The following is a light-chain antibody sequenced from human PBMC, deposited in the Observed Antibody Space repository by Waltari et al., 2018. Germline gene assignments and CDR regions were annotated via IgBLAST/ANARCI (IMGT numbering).Light chain of an antibody. CDR1: ALAKQF. CDR2: RDT. V-gene: IGLV3-25*03. J-gene: IGLJ3*02. CDR3: QSADNTGDYVL. Sequence: SSELTQPPSVSVSPGQTATIACSADALAKQFVYWYQQKPGQAPVLVMFRDTERPSGILERFSGAGSGTTVSLTISGVQAEDEADYYCQSADNTGDYVLFVGVTKLTVL.